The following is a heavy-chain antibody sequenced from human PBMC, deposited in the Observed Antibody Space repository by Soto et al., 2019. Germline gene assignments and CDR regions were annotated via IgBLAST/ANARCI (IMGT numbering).Heavy chain of an antibody. D-gene: IGHD2-15*01. Sequence: SVKVSCKASGGTFSSYAISWVRRARGQGLEWMGGIIPIFGTANYAQKFQGRVTITADESTSTAYMELSSLRSEDTAVYYCARDWVKTRPYGYCSGGSCYESNAFDIWGQGTMVTVSS. J-gene: IGHJ3*02. CDR3: ARDWVKTRPYGYCSGGSCYESNAFDI. CDR1: GGTFSSYA. CDR2: IIPIFGTA. V-gene: IGHV1-69*13.